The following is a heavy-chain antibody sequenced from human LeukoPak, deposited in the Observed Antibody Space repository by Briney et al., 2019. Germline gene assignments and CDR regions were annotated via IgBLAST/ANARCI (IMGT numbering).Heavy chain of an antibody. V-gene: IGHV4-34*01. D-gene: IGHD6-13*01. CDR3: ARVVRAAASTGGYDY. CDR2: INHSGST. Sequence: SETLSLTCAVYGGSFSGYYWSWIRQPPGKGLEWIGEINHSGSTNYNPSLKSRVTISVDTSKNQFSLKLSSVTAADTAVYYCARVVRAAASTGGYDYWGQGTLVTVSS. J-gene: IGHJ4*02. CDR1: GGSFSGYY.